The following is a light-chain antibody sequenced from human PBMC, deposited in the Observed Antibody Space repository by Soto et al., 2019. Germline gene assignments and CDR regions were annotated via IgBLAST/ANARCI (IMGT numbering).Light chain of an antibody. Sequence: DLQMTQSPSSVSASVGDRVTITCRASQVISSWLAWYQQKPEKAPKLVIYDASSLQSGDPSRCSGSGSGTDFTPTISSLQTEDFATYYCQQANSFPLTFGGGTKVEI. CDR1: QVISSW. CDR2: DAS. J-gene: IGKJ4*01. V-gene: IGKV1-12*01. CDR3: QQANSFPLT.